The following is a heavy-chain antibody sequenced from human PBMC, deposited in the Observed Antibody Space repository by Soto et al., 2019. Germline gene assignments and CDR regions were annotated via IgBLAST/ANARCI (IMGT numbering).Heavy chain of an antibody. Sequence: QVQLVQSGAEVKKPGASVKVSCKGLGYNFIKYGINWVRQAPGQGLEWMGWISPYSGYTHSAQKFQGRLTLTTDTAATTAYMELRSLRSAVTALYYCMREATVVIPAAQPSHFDSWGQGTLVTVSS. CDR1: GYNFIKYG. D-gene: IGHD2-2*01. J-gene: IGHJ4*02. CDR3: MREATVVIPAAQPSHFDS. CDR2: ISPYSGYT. V-gene: IGHV1-18*01.